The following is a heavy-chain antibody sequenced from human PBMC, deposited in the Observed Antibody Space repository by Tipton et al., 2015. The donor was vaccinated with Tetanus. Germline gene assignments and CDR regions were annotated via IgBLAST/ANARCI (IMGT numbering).Heavy chain of an antibody. J-gene: IGHJ4*02. CDR3: AKIGADTAMDLYYFDY. Sequence: SLRLSCAASGFTVSSNYMSWVRQAPGKGLEWVSVIYSGGSTYYADSVKGRFTISRENSKNTLYLQMNSLRAEDTAVYYCAKIGADTAMDLYYFDYWGQGTLVTVSS. D-gene: IGHD5-18*01. CDR2: IYSGGST. V-gene: IGHV3-53*01. CDR1: GFTVSSNY.